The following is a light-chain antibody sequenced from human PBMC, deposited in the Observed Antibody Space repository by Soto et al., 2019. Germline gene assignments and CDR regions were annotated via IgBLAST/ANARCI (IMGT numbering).Light chain of an antibody. CDR1: QTVSNF. V-gene: IGKV3-11*01. J-gene: IGKJ2*04. CDR3: QSLC. Sequence: ESRVRQAPANLVLSPKEKATLSCRASQTVSNFLGWYQQKPGQAPRLLIYDASSRATGIPARFSGSGSGIFLMLRLRPRDTLDSYMSHCQSLC. CDR2: DAS.